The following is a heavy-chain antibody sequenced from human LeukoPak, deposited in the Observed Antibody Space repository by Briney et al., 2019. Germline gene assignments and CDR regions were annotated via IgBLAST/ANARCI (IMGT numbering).Heavy chain of an antibody. D-gene: IGHD6-6*01. CDR3: ARGRPRDY. CDR2: IYSGGGT. V-gene: IGHV3-66*01. Sequence: PGESLRLSCAASGFTVSSYSMTWVRQAPGKGLEWVSIIYSGGGTFYAGSVKGRFTISRDNSKNTVYLQMNGLRAEDTAVYYCARGRPRDYWGQGTLVIVSS. CDR1: GFTVSSYS. J-gene: IGHJ4*02.